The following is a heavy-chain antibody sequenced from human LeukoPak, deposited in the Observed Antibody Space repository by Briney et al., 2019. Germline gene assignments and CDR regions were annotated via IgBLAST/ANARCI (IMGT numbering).Heavy chain of an antibody. J-gene: IGHJ4*02. V-gene: IGHV4-59*01. D-gene: IGHD3-10*01. Sequence: SETLSQPCTVSGVSISSYYLSLIPPPPGEGLERIGYIYYRESPNYNLSLNGRLTRPVDTSKNQFSLKLRSVPAADTAVYYCARVSWFDELPKYWGQGTLVSVSS. CDR1: GVSISSYY. CDR2: IYYRESP. CDR3: ARVSWFDELPKY.